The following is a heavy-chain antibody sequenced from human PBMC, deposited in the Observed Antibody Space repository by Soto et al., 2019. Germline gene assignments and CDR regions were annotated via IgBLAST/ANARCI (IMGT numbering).Heavy chain of an antibody. CDR3: AREVYYDFWSGFNSQPYYFDD. V-gene: IGHV3-30-3*01. J-gene: IGHJ4*02. D-gene: IGHD3-3*01. Sequence: QVQLVESGGGVVQPGRSLRLSCAASGFTFSRHTMHWVRQAPGKGLEWVAAISDDGSNTYYADSVKGRFTISRDNSKNTLSLQRNSLSSEDTAVHHCAREVYYDFWSGFNSQPYYFDDWGQGTLVTVCS. CDR1: GFTFSRHT. CDR2: ISDDGSNT.